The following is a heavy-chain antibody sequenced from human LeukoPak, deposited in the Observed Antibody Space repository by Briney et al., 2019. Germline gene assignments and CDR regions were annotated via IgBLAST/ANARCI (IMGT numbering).Heavy chain of an antibody. J-gene: IGHJ4*02. Sequence: VKVSCKASGYTFTSYEINWVRQATGQGLEWMGWMNPNSGDTAYAQKLQDRVTMTRSTSISTAYMELSSLRSEDTAVYYCARGLGTYDSSELTWPMISFWGQGTLVTVSS. CDR2: MNPNSGDT. CDR3: ARGLGTYDSSELTWPMISF. V-gene: IGHV1-8*01. D-gene: IGHD3-22*01. CDR1: GYTFTSYE.